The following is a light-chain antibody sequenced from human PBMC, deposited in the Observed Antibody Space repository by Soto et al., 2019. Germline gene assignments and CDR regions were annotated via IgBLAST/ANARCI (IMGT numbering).Light chain of an antibody. Sequence: QSALTQPASVSGSPGQSITISCTGTISDVGTYNLVSWFQQHPGKAPKLMIFEVSERPSGVSNRFSGSKSGNAASLTISGLQAEDEADYYCCSYAGGATYVFGTGTKVTGL. CDR1: ISDVGTYNL. CDR3: CSYAGGATYV. V-gene: IGLV2-23*02. J-gene: IGLJ1*01. CDR2: EVS.